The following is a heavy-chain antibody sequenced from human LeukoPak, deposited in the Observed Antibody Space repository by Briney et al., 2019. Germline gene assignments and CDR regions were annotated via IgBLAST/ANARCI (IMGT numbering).Heavy chain of an antibody. D-gene: IGHD2-2*01. CDR3: ATFKSLGIFAGYCSSTSCWGAFDI. CDR2: ISGSGGST. CDR1: GFTFSSYA. Sequence: GGSLRLSCAASGFTFSSYAMSWVRQAPGKGLEWVSAISGSGGSTYYADSVKGRFTISRDNSKNTLYLQMNSLRAEDTAVYYCATFKSLGIFAGYCSSTSCWGAFDIWGQGTMVTVSS. V-gene: IGHV3-23*01. J-gene: IGHJ3*02.